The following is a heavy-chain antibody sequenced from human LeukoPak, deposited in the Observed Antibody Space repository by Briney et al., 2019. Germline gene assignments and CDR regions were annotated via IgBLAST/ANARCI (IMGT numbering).Heavy chain of an antibody. Sequence: EXXXLXXTVXXGXXSSGXXXXSWIRQPPGTGLEWIGYIYYSGSTNYNPSLKSRVTISVDTSKNQFSLKLSSVTAADTAVYYCARGYGDHGFDYWGQGTLVTVSS. CDR3: ARGYGDHGFDY. CDR1: XGXXSSGXXX. V-gene: IGHV4-61*01. D-gene: IGHD4-17*01. CDR2: IYYSGST. J-gene: IGHJ4*02.